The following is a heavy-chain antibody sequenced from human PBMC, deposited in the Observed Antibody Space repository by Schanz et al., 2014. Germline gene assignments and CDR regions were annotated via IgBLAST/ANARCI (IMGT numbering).Heavy chain of an antibody. CDR2: ISYDGSNK. CDR3: ARDSRPNYDFLTAYYSIDY. Sequence: QVQLVESGGGVVQPGRSLRLSCAAYGFTLSSYAMHWVRQAPGKGLEWVPVISYDGSNKYYADSVKGRFTISRENSKNTLYLQMNTLRAEDTAVYYCARDSRPNYDFLTAYYSIDYWGQGTLVTVSS. J-gene: IGHJ4*02. CDR1: GFTLSSYA. V-gene: IGHV3-30-3*01. D-gene: IGHD3-9*01.